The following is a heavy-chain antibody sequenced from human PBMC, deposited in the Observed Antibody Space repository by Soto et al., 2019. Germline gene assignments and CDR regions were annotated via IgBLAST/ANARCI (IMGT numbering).Heavy chain of an antibody. CDR1: SFTFNMSA. J-gene: IGHJ5*01. CDR2: ISGSGGST. D-gene: IGHD3-3*01. V-gene: IGHV3-23*01. CDR3: AKEKNFWSGTTAFDS. Sequence: EVQMLESGGDLVQPGGSLRLSCADSSFTFNMSAMSWVRQAPGKGLEWVSGISGSGGSTYYTDSVKGRFTISRDNSKNTLFQQMDRLSAEDTAVYYCAKEKNFWSGTTAFDSWGQGTPVTVSS.